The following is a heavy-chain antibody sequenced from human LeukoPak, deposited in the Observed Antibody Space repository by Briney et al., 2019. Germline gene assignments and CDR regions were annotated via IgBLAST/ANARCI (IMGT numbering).Heavy chain of an antibody. CDR1: GFSLSSYN. CDR2: ISSNGSDI. J-gene: IGHJ6*02. CDR3: ARDMVRGVKEYYYYGMDV. Sequence: GGSLRLSCAASGFSLSSYNMNWVRQAPGKRLEWVSYISSNGSDIYYADSVKGRFTISRDNAKNSLYLQLSSLRAEDTAVYYCARDMVRGVKEYYYYGMDVWGQGTTVTVSS. D-gene: IGHD3-10*01. V-gene: IGHV3-21*05.